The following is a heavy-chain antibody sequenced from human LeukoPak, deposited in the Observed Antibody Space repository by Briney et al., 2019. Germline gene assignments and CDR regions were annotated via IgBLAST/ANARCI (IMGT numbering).Heavy chain of an antibody. J-gene: IGHJ3*02. D-gene: IGHD3-16*01. CDR3: AKDIGGGLYAFDI. V-gene: IGHV3-9*03. CDR2: ISWNSGSI. CDR1: GFTFDDYA. Sequence: PGGSLRLSCAASGFTFDDYAMHWVRQAPGKGLEWVSGISWNSGSIGYADSVKGRFTISRDNAKNSLYLQMNSLRAEDMALYYCAKDIGGGLYAFDIWGQGTMVTVSS.